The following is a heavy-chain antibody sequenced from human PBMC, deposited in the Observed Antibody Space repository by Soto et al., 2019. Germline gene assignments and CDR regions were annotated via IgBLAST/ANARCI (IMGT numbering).Heavy chain of an antibody. D-gene: IGHD3-9*01. CDR1: GGSISNVY. CDR3: AITVLVPDFLADSFVDYYYYMDV. J-gene: IGHJ6*03. V-gene: IGHV4-59*08. CDR2: VYYTGST. Sequence: LSRACTVSGGSISNVYWSWIRQPPGKGLEWIGYVYYTGSTSYNPSLKRRVTFSADSSRGQFSLRLDSVTAADTAVYYCAITVLVPDFLADSFVDYYYYMDVWGQGTSVTVSS.